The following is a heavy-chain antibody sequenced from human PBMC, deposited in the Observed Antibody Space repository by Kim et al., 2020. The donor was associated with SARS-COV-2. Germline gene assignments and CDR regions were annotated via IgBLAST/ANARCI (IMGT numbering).Heavy chain of an antibody. J-gene: IGHJ4*02. V-gene: IGHV1-3*01. Sequence: ASVKVTCKASGYTFSSYTMHWVRQAPGQRLEWMGWINAGSGNTKYSQRFQGRVTITRDTSASTAYMELSSLRSEDTAVYYCARRGQYSSGWNFDYWGQGT. CDR2: INAGSGNT. CDR1: GYTFSSYT. CDR3: ARRGQYSSGWNFDY. D-gene: IGHD6-19*01.